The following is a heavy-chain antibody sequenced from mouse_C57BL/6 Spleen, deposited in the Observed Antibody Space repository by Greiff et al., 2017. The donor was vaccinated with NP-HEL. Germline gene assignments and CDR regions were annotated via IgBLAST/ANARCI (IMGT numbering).Heavy chain of an antibody. CDR2: IYPRSGNT. Sequence: QVQLQQSGAELARPGASVKLSCKASGYTFTSYGISWVKQRTGQGLEWIGEIYPRSGNTYYNEKFKGKATLTADKSSSTAYMELRSLTSEDSAVYFCARSHYGSSSYYFDYWGQGTTLTVSS. J-gene: IGHJ2*01. CDR3: ARSHYGSSSYYFDY. V-gene: IGHV1-81*01. D-gene: IGHD1-1*01. CDR1: GYTFTSYG.